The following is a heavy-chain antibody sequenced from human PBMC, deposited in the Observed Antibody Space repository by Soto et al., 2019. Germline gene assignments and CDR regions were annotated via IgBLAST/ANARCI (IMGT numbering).Heavy chain of an antibody. CDR1: GFTFSSYG. D-gene: IGHD3-16*02. V-gene: IGHV3-30*18. Sequence: PGGSLRLSCAASGFTFSSYGMHWVRQAPGKGLEWVAVISYDGSNKYYADSVKCRFTISRDNSKNTLYLQMNSLRAEDTAVYYCAKDTGLYDYVWGSYRYLPTPLDYWGQGTLVTVSS. J-gene: IGHJ4*02. CDR2: ISYDGSNK. CDR3: AKDTGLYDYVWGSYRYLPTPLDY.